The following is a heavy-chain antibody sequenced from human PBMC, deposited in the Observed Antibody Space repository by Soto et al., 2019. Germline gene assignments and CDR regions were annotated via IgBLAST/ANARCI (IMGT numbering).Heavy chain of an antibody. CDR1: GYTFTDYY. D-gene: IGHD2-2*02. Sequence: ASVKVSCKASGYTFTDYYVHWVRQAPGQGLECMGWISVYNGNTHYAQKFQGRVTMTADTSTSTAYMELRSLRSDDTAVYYCARVEQSLLYQFWGLGTLVTVSS. J-gene: IGHJ4*02. CDR2: ISVYNGNT. CDR3: ARVEQSLLYQF. V-gene: IGHV1-18*04.